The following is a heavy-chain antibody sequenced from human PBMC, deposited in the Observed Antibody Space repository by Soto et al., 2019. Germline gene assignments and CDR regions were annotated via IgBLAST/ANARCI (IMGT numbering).Heavy chain of an antibody. J-gene: IGHJ5*02. Sequence: LSLTCTVSGGSISSYYWSWIRQPPGKGLEWIGYIYYSGSTNYNPSLKSRVTISVDTSKNQFSLKLSSVTAADTAVYYCARGVAARWPQSRNWFDPWGQGTLVTVSS. CDR2: IYYSGST. D-gene: IGHD6-6*01. CDR3: ARGVAARWPQSRNWFDP. CDR1: GGSISSYY. V-gene: IGHV4-59*01.